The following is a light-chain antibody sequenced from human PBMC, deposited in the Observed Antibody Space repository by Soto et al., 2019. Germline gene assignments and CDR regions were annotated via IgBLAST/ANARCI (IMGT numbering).Light chain of an antibody. CDR2: EVS. CDR1: SSDVGDYNS. CDR3: SSYTGNNTLYV. Sequence: QSALTQPASVSGSPGQSITISCTATSSDVGDYNSVSWYQQHPGKAPKLIIYEVSNRPSGLSNRFSGSKSGDTASLTISGLQAEDEADYYCSSYTGNNTLYVFGQGTKVTVL. V-gene: IGLV2-14*01. J-gene: IGLJ1*01.